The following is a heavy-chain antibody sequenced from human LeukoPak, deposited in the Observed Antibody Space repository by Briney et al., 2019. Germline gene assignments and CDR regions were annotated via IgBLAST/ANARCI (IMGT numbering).Heavy chain of an antibody. J-gene: IGHJ6*03. CDR3: ARGVYVDV. V-gene: IGHV4-38-2*02. CDR2: IYHSGST. CDR1: GYSISSGYY. Sequence: SETLSLTCTVSGYSISSGYYWGWIRQPPGKGLEWIGSIYHSGSTNYNPSLKSRVTISVDTSKNQFSLKLSSVTAADTAVYYCARGVYVDVWGKGTTVTVSS.